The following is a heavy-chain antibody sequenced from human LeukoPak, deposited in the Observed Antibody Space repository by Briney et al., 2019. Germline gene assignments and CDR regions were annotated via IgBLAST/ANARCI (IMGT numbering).Heavy chain of an antibody. CDR2: ISSRSSYI. Sequence: GGSPRLSCAASGFTFSTYSMNWVRQAPGKGLEWVSSISSRSSYINYVDSVKGRFTISRDNAKNSLYLQMNSLRVEDTAIYYCARDQLPIAEARQYNWFDPWGQGTLVTASS. V-gene: IGHV3-21*04. CDR1: GFTFSTYS. J-gene: IGHJ5*02. CDR3: ARDQLPIAEARQYNWFDP. D-gene: IGHD1-1*01.